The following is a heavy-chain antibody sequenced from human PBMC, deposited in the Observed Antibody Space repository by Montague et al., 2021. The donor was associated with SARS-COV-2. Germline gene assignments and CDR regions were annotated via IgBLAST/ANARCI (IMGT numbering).Heavy chain of an antibody. D-gene: IGHD5-18*01. J-gene: IGHJ3*02. CDR2: ISYDGFNK. CDR1: GFTFSSHA. V-gene: IGHV3-30*04. CDR3: ARGGGYRDAFDI. Sequence: PLRLSCAASGFTFSSHAMHWVRQAPGKGLEWVAVISYDGFNKYYADSVKGRFTISRDNSKNTLSLQMNSLRTEDTAVYYCARGGGYRDAFDIWGQGTMVTVSS.